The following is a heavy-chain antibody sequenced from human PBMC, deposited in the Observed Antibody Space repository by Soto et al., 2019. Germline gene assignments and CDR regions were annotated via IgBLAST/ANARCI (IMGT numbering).Heavy chain of an antibody. CDR3: ARDYDFWSGYLRPDYYMDV. V-gene: IGHV3-74*01. D-gene: IGHD3-3*01. CDR1: GFPFSRYW. CDR2: INSDGSST. Sequence: PGGSLRLSGAASGFPFSRYWMHWVRQAPGKGLVWVSRINSDGSSTSYADSVKGRFTISRDNAKNTLYLQMNSLRAEDTAVYYCARDYDFWSGYLRPDYYMDVWGKGTTVTVSS. J-gene: IGHJ6*03.